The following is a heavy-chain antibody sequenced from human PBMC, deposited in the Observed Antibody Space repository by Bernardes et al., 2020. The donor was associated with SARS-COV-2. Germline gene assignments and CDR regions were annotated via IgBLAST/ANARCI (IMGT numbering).Heavy chain of an antibody. D-gene: IGHD3-22*01. CDR1: GYTFSSYG. J-gene: IGHJ4*02. Sequence: ASVKVSCMTSGYTFSSYGISWLRQAPGQGLEWMGWISTHNGNTNFAQTLQGRVTMTTDTATSTAYMALRSLRSDDTAIYYCAKTYYYDRTGYYFPDNFFDSWGQGTLVTVSS. V-gene: IGHV1-18*04. CDR3: AKTYYYDRTGYYFPDNFFDS. CDR2: ISTHNGNT.